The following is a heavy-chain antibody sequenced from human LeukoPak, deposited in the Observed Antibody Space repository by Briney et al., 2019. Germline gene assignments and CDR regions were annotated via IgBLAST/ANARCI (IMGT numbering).Heavy chain of an antibody. CDR3: ARLQYYSGTSCYRFDP. V-gene: IGHV4-30-2*01. CDR2: IYHTGST. Sequence: SETLSLTCDVSGGSISSGLYSWSWIRQPLGKGLEWIGYIYHTGSTYYNPSLKSRVTISVDTSKNQFSLRLSSVTAADTAVYYCARLQYYSGTSCYRFDPWGQGTLVTVSS. D-gene: IGHD2-2*01. J-gene: IGHJ5*02. CDR1: GGSISSGLYS.